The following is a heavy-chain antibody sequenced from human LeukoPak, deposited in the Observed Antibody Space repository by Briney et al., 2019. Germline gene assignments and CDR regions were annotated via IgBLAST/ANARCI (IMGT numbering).Heavy chain of an antibody. CDR1: GGSISSYY. D-gene: IGHD2-15*01. CDR3: ATAASVVANFDN. CDR2: IYYGGNT. V-gene: IGHV4-59*01. Sequence: SETLSLTCTVSGGSISSYYWSWIRQPPGKGLEWIGYIYYGGNTNYSPSLKSRVTISVDTSKNQFSLRLTSVTAADTAVYYCATAASVVANFDNRGQGTLVTVSS. J-gene: IGHJ4*02.